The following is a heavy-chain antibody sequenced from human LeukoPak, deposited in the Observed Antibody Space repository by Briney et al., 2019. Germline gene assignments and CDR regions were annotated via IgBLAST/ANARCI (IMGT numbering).Heavy chain of an antibody. CDR3: ARGAPYGSGSPLYYYYYYMDV. Sequence: SETLSPTCAVSGYSISSGYYWGWIRQPPGKGLEWIGSIYHSGSTYYNPSLKSRVTISVDTSKNQFSLKLSSVTAADTAVYYYARGAPYGSGSPLYYYYYYMDVWGKGTTVTVSS. CDR1: GYSISSGYY. D-gene: IGHD3-10*01. V-gene: IGHV4-38-2*01. CDR2: IYHSGST. J-gene: IGHJ6*03.